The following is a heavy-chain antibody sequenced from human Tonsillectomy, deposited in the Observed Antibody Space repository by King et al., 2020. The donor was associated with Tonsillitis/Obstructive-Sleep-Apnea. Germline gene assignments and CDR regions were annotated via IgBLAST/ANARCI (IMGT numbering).Heavy chain of an antibody. CDR2: ISYDGSNK. CDR1: GFTFSSYA. Sequence: VQLVESGGGVVQPGRSLRLSCAASGFTFSSYAMHWVRQAPGKGLEWVAVISYDGSNKYYADSVKGRFTISRDNSKNTLYLQMNSLRAEDTAVYYCARPAMVTDYYYYMDVWGKGTTVTVSS. D-gene: IGHD5-18*01. CDR3: ARPAMVTDYYYYMDV. V-gene: IGHV3-30*04. J-gene: IGHJ6*03.